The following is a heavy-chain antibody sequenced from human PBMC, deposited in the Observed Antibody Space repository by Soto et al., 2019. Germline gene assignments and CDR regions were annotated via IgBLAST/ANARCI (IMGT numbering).Heavy chain of an antibody. J-gene: IGHJ6*02. CDR3: ARAMGDSSGYYDYYYGMDV. CDR1: GGSISSGGYY. Sequence: QVQLQESGPGLVKPSQTLSLTCTVSGGSISSGGYYWSWIRQHPGKGLEWIGYIYYSGSTYYNPSLKSRVTISVDTSKNQFSLKLSSVTAADTAVYYCARAMGDSSGYYDYYYGMDVWGQGTTVTVSS. V-gene: IGHV4-31*03. CDR2: IYYSGST. D-gene: IGHD3-22*01.